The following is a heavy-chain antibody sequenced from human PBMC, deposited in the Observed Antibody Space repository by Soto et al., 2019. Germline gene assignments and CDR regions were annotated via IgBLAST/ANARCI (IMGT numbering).Heavy chain of an antibody. CDR1: GGTFSSYA. CDR3: ARGHHDYVWGSYRYRYFDY. V-gene: IGHV1-69*01. Sequence: QVQLVQSGAEVKKPGSSVKVSCKASGGTFSSYAISWVRQAPGQGLEWMGGIIPIFGTANYAQKFQGRVTITADESTSTDYMELSSLRSEDTAVYYCARGHHDYVWGSYRYRYFDYWGQGTLVTVSS. CDR2: IIPIFGTA. D-gene: IGHD3-16*02. J-gene: IGHJ4*02.